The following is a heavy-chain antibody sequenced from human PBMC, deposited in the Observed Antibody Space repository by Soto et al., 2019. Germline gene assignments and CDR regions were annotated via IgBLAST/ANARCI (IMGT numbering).Heavy chain of an antibody. V-gene: IGHV3-30*18. J-gene: IGHJ4*02. CDR2: ISYDGSNK. CDR3: AKDRSVTAMAGCDY. CDR1: GFTFSSYG. D-gene: IGHD5-18*01. Sequence: PGGSLRLSCAASGFTFSSYGMHWVRQAPGKGLEWVAVISYDGSNKYYADSVKGRFTISRDNSKNTLYLQMNSLRAEDTAVYYCAKDRSVTAMAGCDYWGQGTLVTVSS.